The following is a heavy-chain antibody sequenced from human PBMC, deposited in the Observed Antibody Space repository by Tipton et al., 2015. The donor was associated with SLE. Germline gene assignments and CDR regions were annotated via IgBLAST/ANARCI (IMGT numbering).Heavy chain of an antibody. Sequence: LRLSCAVHGGSFSGYYWSWIRQPPGKGLEWIGEINHSGSTNYNPSLKSRVTISVDTSKNQFSLKVSSVTAADTAVYYCARGRSSSWTDFDYWGQGTLVTVSS. CDR3: ARGRSSSWTDFDY. J-gene: IGHJ4*02. CDR2: INHSGST. D-gene: IGHD6-13*01. V-gene: IGHV4-34*01. CDR1: GGSFSGYY.